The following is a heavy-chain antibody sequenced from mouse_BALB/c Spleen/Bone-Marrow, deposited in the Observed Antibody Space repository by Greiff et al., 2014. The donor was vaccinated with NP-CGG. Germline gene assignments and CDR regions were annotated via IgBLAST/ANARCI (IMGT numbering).Heavy chain of an antibody. V-gene: IGHV1-9*01. Sequence: QVQLQQSGAELMKPGASVKISCKATGYTFSNYWIERVKQRPGHGLEWIGEILPGSGSSQYNEKFKGRATFTADTSSNTAYMQLSSLTSEDSAVYYCARGIRNYFDYWGQGTTLTVSS. J-gene: IGHJ2*01. CDR1: GYTFSNYW. D-gene: IGHD3-2*02. CDR2: ILPGSGSS. CDR3: ARGIRNYFDY.